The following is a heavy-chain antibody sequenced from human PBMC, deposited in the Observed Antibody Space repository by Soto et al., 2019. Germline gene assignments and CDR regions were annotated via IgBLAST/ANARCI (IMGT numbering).Heavy chain of an antibody. CDR1: GYSFTSYW. Sequence: GESLKISCKGSGYSFTSYWIGWVRQMPGKGMEWMGIIYPGDSDTRYSPSFQGQVTISADKSISTAYLQWSSLKASDTAMYYCARQKSIAARPNYYYMDVWGKGTTVTV. CDR2: IYPGDSDT. D-gene: IGHD6-6*01. CDR3: ARQKSIAARPNYYYMDV. J-gene: IGHJ6*03. V-gene: IGHV5-51*01.